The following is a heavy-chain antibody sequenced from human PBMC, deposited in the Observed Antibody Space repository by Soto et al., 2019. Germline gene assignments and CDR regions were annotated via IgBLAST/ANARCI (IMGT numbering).Heavy chain of an antibody. J-gene: IGHJ6*02. D-gene: IGHD3-10*01. CDR1: GLTFSDCY. V-gene: IGHV3-11*01. Sequence: QVQLVEAGGGLVKPGGSLRLSCAASGLTFSDCYMNWIRQAPGKGLEWVSYISSSGSSINYADSVKGRFTISRDNAKNSPYLQMNSLRAEDTAMYYCARVRFGEWGYAMDVWGQGTTVTVSS. CDR2: ISSSGSSI. CDR3: ARVRFGEWGYAMDV.